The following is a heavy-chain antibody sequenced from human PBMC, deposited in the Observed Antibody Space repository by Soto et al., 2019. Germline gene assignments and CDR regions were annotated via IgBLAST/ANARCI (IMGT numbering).Heavy chain of an antibody. J-gene: IGHJ5*02. CDR1: GFTFSSYW. D-gene: IGHD2-2*01. V-gene: IGHV3-7*03. CDR3: ARVTAGSTSWDYRWFDP. Sequence: PGGSLRLSCAASGFTFSSYWMSWVRQAPGKGLEWVANIKQDGSEKYYVDSVKGRSTISRDNAKNSLYLQMNSLRAEDTAVYYCARVTAGSTSWDYRWFDPWGQGTLVTVSS. CDR2: IKQDGSEK.